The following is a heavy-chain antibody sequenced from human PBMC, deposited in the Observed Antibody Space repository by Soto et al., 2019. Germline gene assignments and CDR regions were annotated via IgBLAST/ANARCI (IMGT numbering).Heavy chain of an antibody. D-gene: IGHD3-10*02. Sequence: QVQLQESGPGLVKPSETLSLTCTVSGGSISSYYWSWIRQSPGKGLEWIGHIYYRGSTNYNPSLKSRVTISVDTSKNQFSRKLSSVTAADTAVYYCARLLGRGTYVPDYWGQGTLVTVSS. J-gene: IGHJ4*02. CDR3: ARLLGRGTYVPDY. CDR1: GGSISSYY. V-gene: IGHV4-59*01. CDR2: IYYRGST.